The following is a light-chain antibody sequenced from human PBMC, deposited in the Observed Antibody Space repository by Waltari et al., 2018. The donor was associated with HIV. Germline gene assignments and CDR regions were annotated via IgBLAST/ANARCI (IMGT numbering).Light chain of an antibody. CDR3: AVWDDSLTGVI. J-gene: IGLJ2*01. CDR2: RDN. CDR1: DSHIGRHY. Sequence: QSVLTQPPSASGTPGQRVSISCSGSDSHIGRHYVYWYQQVAGTAPKLLIYRDNQRPSGVSDRFSGSKSGSSASLAISGLRSEDEAAYFCAVWDDSLTGVIFGGKTKLTVL. V-gene: IGLV1-47*01.